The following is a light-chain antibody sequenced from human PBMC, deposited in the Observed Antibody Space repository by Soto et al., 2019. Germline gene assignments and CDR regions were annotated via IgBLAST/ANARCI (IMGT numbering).Light chain of an antibody. V-gene: IGKV1-5*01. Sequence: DVQMTQSPSALSASVGDRVTITCRASQSLSSYLAWYQQKPGKAPNLLIYDASNLDSGVPSRFSGSGSGTEFTLTISSLQPDDFATYYCQQYNSYPWTFGLGTKVDI. J-gene: IGKJ1*01. CDR2: DAS. CDR3: QQYNSYPWT. CDR1: QSLSSY.